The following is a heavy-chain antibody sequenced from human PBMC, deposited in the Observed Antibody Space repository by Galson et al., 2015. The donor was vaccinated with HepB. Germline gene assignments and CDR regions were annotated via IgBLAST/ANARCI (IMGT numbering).Heavy chain of an antibody. CDR1: GDSVSSNSAA. CDR3: ARDSTWIRGLDF. CDR2: TYYRSRWYN. J-gene: IGHJ4*02. D-gene: IGHD2-2*03. V-gene: IGHV6-1*01. Sequence: CAISGDSVSSNSAAWNRIRQSPSRGLEWLGRTYYRSRWYNDYAVSVKRRITINPDTSNNHFSLQLNSVTPEDTAVYYCARDSTWIRGLDFWGQGTLVTVSS.